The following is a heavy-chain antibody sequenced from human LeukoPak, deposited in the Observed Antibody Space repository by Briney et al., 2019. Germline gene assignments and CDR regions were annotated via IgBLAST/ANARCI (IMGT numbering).Heavy chain of an antibody. D-gene: IGHD6-19*01. V-gene: IGHV3-21*01. Sequence: PGGSLRLSRAASGFTFSSYSMNWVRQAPGKGLEWVSSISSSSSYIYYADSVKGRFTISRDNAKNSLYLQMNSLRAEDTAVYYCARDTVYSSGWFDYWGQGTLVTVSS. CDR3: ARDTVYSSGWFDY. CDR1: GFTFSSYS. J-gene: IGHJ4*02. CDR2: ISSSSSYI.